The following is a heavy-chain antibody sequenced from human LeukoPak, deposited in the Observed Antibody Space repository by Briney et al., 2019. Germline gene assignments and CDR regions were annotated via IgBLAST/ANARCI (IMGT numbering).Heavy chain of an antibody. D-gene: IGHD5-12*01. CDR2: ISSSSSYI. V-gene: IGHV3-21*01. J-gene: IGHJ3*02. CDR3: ARGGYSGYDSTQGAFDI. CDR1: GFTFSSYT. Sequence: PGGSLRLSCAASGFTFSSYTMNWVRQAPGKGLEWVSSISSSSSYIYYADSVKGRFTISRDNAKNSLYLQMYSLRAEDTAVYYCARGGYSGYDSTQGAFDIWGQGTMVTVSS.